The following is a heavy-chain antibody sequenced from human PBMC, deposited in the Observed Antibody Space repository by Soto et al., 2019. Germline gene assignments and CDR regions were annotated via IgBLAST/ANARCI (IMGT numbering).Heavy chain of an antibody. CDR3: AREIRGVINAFYSYYMDV. CDR1: GYTFTGYY. Sequence: ASVKVSCKASGYTFTGYYMHWVRQAPGQGLEWMGWINPNSGGTNYAQKFQGWVTMTRDTSISTAYMELSRLRSDDTAVYYCAREIRGVINAFYSYYMDVWGKGTTVTVFS. J-gene: IGHJ6*03. D-gene: IGHD3-10*01. V-gene: IGHV1-2*04. CDR2: INPNSGGT.